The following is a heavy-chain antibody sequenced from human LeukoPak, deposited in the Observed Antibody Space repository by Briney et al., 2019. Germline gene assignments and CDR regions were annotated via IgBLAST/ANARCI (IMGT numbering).Heavy chain of an antibody. CDR1: GGSISSYY. Sequence: SETLSLTCTVSGGSISSYYWSWIRQPAGKGLEWIGRIYTSGSTNYNPSLKSRVTMSVDTSKNQFSLKRSSVTAADTAVYCCARAVWGLAPNDAFDIWGQGTMVTVSS. J-gene: IGHJ3*02. V-gene: IGHV4-4*07. CDR3: ARAVWGLAPNDAFDI. CDR2: IYTSGST. D-gene: IGHD3-16*01.